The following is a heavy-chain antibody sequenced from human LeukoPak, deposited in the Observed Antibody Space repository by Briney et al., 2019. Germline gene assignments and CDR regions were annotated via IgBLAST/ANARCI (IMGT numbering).Heavy chain of an antibody. Sequence: PSETLSLTCTVSGGSLTSGSHCWAWIRQPPGKGLEWLGTIFYSGHTYYNPTLKSRDTISVDTSKNQFSLKVNSVTAADTAVYYWARTQTPDSWGQGTLVSVSS. D-gene: IGHD2-15*01. CDR1: GGSLTSGSHC. CDR2: IFYSGHT. CDR3: ARTQTPDS. J-gene: IGHJ4*02. V-gene: IGHV4-39*01.